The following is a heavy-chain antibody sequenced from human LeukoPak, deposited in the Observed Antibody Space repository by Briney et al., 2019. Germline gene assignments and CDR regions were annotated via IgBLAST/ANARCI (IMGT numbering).Heavy chain of an antibody. CDR1: GYTFTSYY. CDR2: INPSGGST. CDR3: ARTPREWQQLPFDP. D-gene: IGHD6-13*01. Sequence: ASVKVSCKASGYTFTSYYMHWVRQAPGQGLEWMGIINPSGGSTSYAQKFQGRVTLTRDMSTSAIYMELSSLRSEDTAVYYCARTPREWQQLPFDPWGQGTLVTVSS. J-gene: IGHJ5*02. V-gene: IGHV1-46*01.